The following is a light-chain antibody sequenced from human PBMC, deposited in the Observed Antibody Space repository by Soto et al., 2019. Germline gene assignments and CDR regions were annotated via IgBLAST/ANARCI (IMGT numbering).Light chain of an antibody. CDR2: RTA. CDR3: AAWDDGLSVVV. J-gene: IGLJ2*01. Sequence: QSAVTQPPSASGTPGQRVTISCSGSSSNIGTNFVYWYQHLPGTAPKLLIYRTAQRPSGVPDRFSGSKSGTSASLAISGLRSEDEADYFCAAWDDGLSVVVFGGGTELAVL. V-gene: IGLV1-47*01. CDR1: SSNIGTNF.